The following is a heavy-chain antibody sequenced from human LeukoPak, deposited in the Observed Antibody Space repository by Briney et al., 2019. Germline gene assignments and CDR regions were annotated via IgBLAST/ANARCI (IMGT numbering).Heavy chain of an antibody. CDR1: EFTLSGYW. J-gene: IGHJ3*02. V-gene: IGHV3-74*01. Sequence: GGSLRLSCAASEFTLSGYWMHWVRKAPGQGLVWVSRVKSDGTTIYYADSVKGRFNVSRDNAKNTMYQQMNSLRAEDTAVYFCTRSDYFDMWGQGTMVSVSS. CDR2: VKSDGTTI. D-gene: IGHD4-11*01. CDR3: TRSDYFDM.